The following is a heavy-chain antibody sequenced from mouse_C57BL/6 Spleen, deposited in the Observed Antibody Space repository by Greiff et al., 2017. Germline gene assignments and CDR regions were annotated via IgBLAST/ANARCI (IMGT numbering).Heavy chain of an antibody. CDR3: ARYDYYSNLYAMDY. V-gene: IGHV1-18*01. J-gene: IGHJ4*01. CDR1: GYTFTDYN. Sequence: VVKPGASVKIPCKASGYTFTDYNMDWVKQSHGKSLEWIGDINPNNGGTIYNQKFKGKATLTVDKSSSTAYMELRSLTSEDTAVYYCARYDYYSNLYAMDYWGQGTSVTVSS. D-gene: IGHD2-5*01. CDR2: INPNNGGT.